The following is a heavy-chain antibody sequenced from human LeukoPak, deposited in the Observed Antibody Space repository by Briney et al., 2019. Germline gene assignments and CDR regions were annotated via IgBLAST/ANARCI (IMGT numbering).Heavy chain of an antibody. J-gene: IGHJ4*02. CDR2: MDKSGST. V-gene: IGHV4-59*01. D-gene: IGHD4-11*01. Sequence: SETLSLTCAVYGGSFSGYYWSWIRQPPGKGLEWIGYMDKSGSTTYNPSLKSRVTISVDTSKNQFSLKLSPVTAADTAVYYCARDYSKGGGFDFWGQGTLVTVSS. CDR3: ARDYSKGGGFDF. CDR1: GGSFSGYY.